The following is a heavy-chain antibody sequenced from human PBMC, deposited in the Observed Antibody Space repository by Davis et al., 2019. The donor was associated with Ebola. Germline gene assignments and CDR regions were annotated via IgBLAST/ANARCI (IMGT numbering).Heavy chain of an antibody. D-gene: IGHD3-16*01. CDR2: INSDGSST. Sequence: HTGGSLRLSCAASGFTFGDYWMSWVRQAPGKGLVWVSRINSDGSSTSYADSVKGRFTISRDNSKNTLYLQMNSLRAEDTAVYYCARSFIWGRGNYFDYWGQGTLVTVSS. CDR3: ARSFIWGRGNYFDY. CDR1: GFTFGDYW. J-gene: IGHJ4*02. V-gene: IGHV3-74*01.